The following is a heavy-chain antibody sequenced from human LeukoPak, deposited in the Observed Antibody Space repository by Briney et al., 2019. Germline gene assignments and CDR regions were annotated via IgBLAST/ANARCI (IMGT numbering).Heavy chain of an antibody. V-gene: IGHV5-51*01. Sequence: GASLQISSEGAGSIFTSYWIGWGRQLPGKGRGWMGIIYPGDSDTRYSPSFQGQVTISADKSISTAYLQWSSLKASDTAMYYCARRGSYQDYWGQGTLVTVSS. J-gene: IGHJ4*02. CDR3: ARRGSYQDY. CDR2: IYPGDSDT. D-gene: IGHD1-26*01. CDR1: GSIFTSYW.